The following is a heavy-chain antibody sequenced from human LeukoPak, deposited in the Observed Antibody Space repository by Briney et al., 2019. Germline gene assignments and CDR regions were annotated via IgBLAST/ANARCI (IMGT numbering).Heavy chain of an antibody. CDR1: GFTFGSYE. CDR2: ISSSGSTI. CDR3: ARAVRGVILD. J-gene: IGHJ4*02. V-gene: IGHV3-48*03. D-gene: IGHD3-10*01. Sequence: PGGSLRLSCAASGFTFGSYEMNWVRQAPGKGLEWVSYISSSGSTIYYADSVKGRFTISRDNAKNSLYLQMNSLRAEDTAVYYCARAVRGVILDWGQGTLVTVSS.